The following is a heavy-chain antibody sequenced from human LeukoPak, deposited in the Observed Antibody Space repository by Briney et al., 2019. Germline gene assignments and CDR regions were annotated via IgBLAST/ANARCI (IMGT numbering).Heavy chain of an antibody. CDR3: AKSQYSSGWLDNYYYYGMDV. Sequence: GRSLRLSCAASGFTFSSYGMHWVRQAPGKGLELVAVISYDGSNKYDADSVNGRFTIPRDNSKNTLYLQMNSLRAEDTAVYYCAKSQYSSGWLDNYYYYGMDVWGQGTTVTVSS. V-gene: IGHV3-30*18. J-gene: IGHJ6*02. CDR1: GFTFSSYG. CDR2: ISYDGSNK. D-gene: IGHD6-19*01.